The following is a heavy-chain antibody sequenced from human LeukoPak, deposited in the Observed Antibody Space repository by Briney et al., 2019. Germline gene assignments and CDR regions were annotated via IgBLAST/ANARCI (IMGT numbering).Heavy chain of an antibody. CDR2: SYYSGTT. V-gene: IGHV4-39*01. D-gene: IGHD3-3*01. CDR3: ARHVRLLEWLSSYYFDY. J-gene: IGHJ4*02. CDR1: GGTISSSSYY. Sequence: PSETLSLACTVSGGTISSSSYYWGWIRQPPGKGLEWIVSSYYSGTTYYNPSLKSRVTISVDTSKSQFSLRLTSVTAADTAVYYCARHVRLLEWLSSYYFDYWGQGTLVTVSS.